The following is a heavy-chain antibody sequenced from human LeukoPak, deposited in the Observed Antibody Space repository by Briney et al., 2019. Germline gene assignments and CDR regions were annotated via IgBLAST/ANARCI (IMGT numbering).Heavy chain of an antibody. Sequence: PGGSLRLSCAASGFTFSSYGMSWVRQAPGTGLEWVSSISGNGVTTYYADSVKGRFTISRDNYKNTVYVQMNSLRDEDTAVYYCGRGRLYGSGTYYVLDYWGRGSLVTVSS. CDR2: ISGNGVTT. V-gene: IGHV3-23*01. CDR3: GRGRLYGSGTYYVLDY. CDR1: GFTFSSYG. D-gene: IGHD3-10*01. J-gene: IGHJ4*02.